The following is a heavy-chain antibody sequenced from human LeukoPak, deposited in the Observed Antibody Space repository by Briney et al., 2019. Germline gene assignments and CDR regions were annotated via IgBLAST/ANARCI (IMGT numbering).Heavy chain of an antibody. J-gene: IGHJ6*03. Sequence: GGSLRLSCAASGFTFSSYGMHWVRQAPGKGLEWVAFIRYDGSNKYYADSVKGRFTISRDNSKNTLYLQMNSLRAEDTAVYYCAKEPFSRYYYYYYMDVWGKGTTVTISS. CDR1: GFTFSSYG. D-gene: IGHD3-3*01. CDR2: IRYDGSNK. V-gene: IGHV3-30*02. CDR3: AKEPFSRYYYYYYMDV.